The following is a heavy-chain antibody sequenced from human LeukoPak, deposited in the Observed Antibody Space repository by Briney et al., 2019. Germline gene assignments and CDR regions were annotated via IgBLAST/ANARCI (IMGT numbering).Heavy chain of an antibody. CDR2: IYPGDSDT. CDR3: AISAYYDSSGYSLGPRLRWGEAGVPFDY. D-gene: IGHD3-22*01. J-gene: IGHJ4*02. V-gene: IGHV5-51*01. Sequence: GESLKISCKGSGYSLTSYWIGWVRPMPGKGLEWMGIIYPGDSDTRYSPSFQGQVTISADKSISTAYLQWSSLKASDTAMYYCAISAYYDSSGYSLGPRLRWGEAGVPFDYWGQGTLVTVSS. CDR1: GYSLTSYW.